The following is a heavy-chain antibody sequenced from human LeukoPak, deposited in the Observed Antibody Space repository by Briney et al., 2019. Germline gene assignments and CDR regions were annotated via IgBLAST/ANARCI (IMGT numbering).Heavy chain of an antibody. Sequence: GGSLTLSCIASGFTLNKHAMSWVRHAPVKGLEWVDRIKEDGTEKYYVDSVKGRFIVSRDNAKNSLYLQMNSLRVEDTAVYYCARDKRRDFSSLTGYYDAYDHWGQGALVTVSS. V-gene: IGHV3-7*01. D-gene: IGHD3-9*01. CDR1: GFTLNKHA. CDR2: IKEDGTEK. J-gene: IGHJ4*02. CDR3: ARDKRRDFSSLTGYYDAYDH.